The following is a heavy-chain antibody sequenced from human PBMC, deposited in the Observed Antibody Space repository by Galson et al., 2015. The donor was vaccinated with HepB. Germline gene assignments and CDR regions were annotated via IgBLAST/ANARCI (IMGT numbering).Heavy chain of an antibody. CDR3: ARADSVVRR. CDR2: IYTSGST. V-gene: IGHV4-61*02. Sequence: TLSLTCTVSGGSISSGSYYWSWIRQPAGKGLAWIGRIYTSGSTNYNPPLKSRVTLSVDTSKNQFSLKLSSVTAADTAVYYCARADSVVRRWGQGTLVTVSS. CDR1: GGSISSGSYY. J-gene: IGHJ4*02. D-gene: IGHD2-2*01.